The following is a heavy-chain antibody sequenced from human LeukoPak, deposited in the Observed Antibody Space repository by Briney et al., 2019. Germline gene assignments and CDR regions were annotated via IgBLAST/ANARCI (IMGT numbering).Heavy chain of an antibody. D-gene: IGHD6-13*01. CDR3: ARDQAIGGSWYPSFDY. Sequence: ASVKVSCKASGYTFTGYYMHWVRQAPGQGLEWMGWINPNSGGTNYAQKFQGRVTMTRDTSISTAYMELSRLRSDDTAVYYCARDQAIGGSWYPSFDYWGQGTLVTVSS. CDR2: INPNSGGT. CDR1: GYTFTGYY. V-gene: IGHV1-2*02. J-gene: IGHJ4*02.